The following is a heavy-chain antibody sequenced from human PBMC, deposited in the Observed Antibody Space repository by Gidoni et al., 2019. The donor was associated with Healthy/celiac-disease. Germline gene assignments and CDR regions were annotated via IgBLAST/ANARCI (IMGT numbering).Heavy chain of an antibody. CDR2: ISGSGGST. V-gene: IGHV3-23*01. CDR1: GCTFSSYA. Sequence: EVQLLESGGGLVQPGGSLRLSCAASGCTFSSYAMRWVRQAPGKGLEWVSAISGSGGSTYYADSVKGRFTISRDNAKNTLYLQMNSLRAEDTAVYYCATMGFPSARNLGGMDVWGQGTTVTVSS. CDR3: ATMGFPSARNLGGMDV. J-gene: IGHJ6*02. D-gene: IGHD1-1*01.